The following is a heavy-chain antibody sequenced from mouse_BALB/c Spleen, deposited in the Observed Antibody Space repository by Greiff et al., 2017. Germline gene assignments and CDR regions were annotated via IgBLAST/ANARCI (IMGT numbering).Heavy chain of an antibody. D-gene: IGHD3-2*01. J-gene: IGHJ3*01. V-gene: IGHV5-4*02. CDR1: GFTFSDYY. Sequence: EVKLVESGGGLVKPGGSLKLSCAASGFTFSDYYMYWVRQTPEKRLEWVATISDGGSYTYYPDSVKGRFTISRDNAKNNLYLQMSSLKSEDTAMYYCARGQLGLHTWFAYWGQGTLVTVSA. CDR3: ARGQLGLHTWFAY. CDR2: ISDGGSYT.